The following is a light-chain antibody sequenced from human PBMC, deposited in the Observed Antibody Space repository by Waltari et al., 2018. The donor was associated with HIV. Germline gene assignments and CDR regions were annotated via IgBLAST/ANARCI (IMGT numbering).Light chain of an antibody. CDR3: GSWSSKGTPWV. CDR1: TTDLVENY. CDR2: EAT. Sequence: QPALTQPASVSGSPGQSIIISCSRSTTDLVENYFCWYQQHQGKAPKLLIYEATKRPSGSSDRFSGSKSDGTASLTISGLRSEDEAQYFCGSWSSKGTPWVFGGGTKVTVL. J-gene: IGLJ3*02. V-gene: IGLV2-14*01.